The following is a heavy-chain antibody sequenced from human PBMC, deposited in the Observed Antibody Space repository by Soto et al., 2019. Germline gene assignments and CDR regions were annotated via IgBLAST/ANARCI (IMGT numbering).Heavy chain of an antibody. CDR2: IIPILGIA. Sequence: ASVKVSCKASGGTFSSYTISWVRQAPGQGLEWMGRIIPILGIANYAQKFQGRVTITADKSTSTAYMELSSLRSEDTAVYYCARGGGRGGLRTYGGPTTNGMDVWGQGTTVTVSS. V-gene: IGHV1-69*02. D-gene: IGHD3-10*01. CDR3: ARGGGRGGLRTYGGPTTNGMDV. J-gene: IGHJ6*02. CDR1: GGTFSSYT.